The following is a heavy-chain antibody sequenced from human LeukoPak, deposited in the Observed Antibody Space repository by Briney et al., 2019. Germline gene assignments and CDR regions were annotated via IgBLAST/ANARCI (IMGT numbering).Heavy chain of an antibody. CDR2: ISYDGSNK. V-gene: IGHV3-30*04. D-gene: IGHD2/OR15-2a*01. CDR1: GFTFSSYA. Sequence: GGSLRLSCAASGFTFSSYAMHWVRQAPGKGLEWVAVISYDGSNKYYADSVKGRFTISRDNSKNTLYLQMNSLRAEDTAVYYCARDSGFSGAQRGEFWGQGTLVTVSS. J-gene: IGHJ4*02. CDR3: ARDSGFSGAQRGEF.